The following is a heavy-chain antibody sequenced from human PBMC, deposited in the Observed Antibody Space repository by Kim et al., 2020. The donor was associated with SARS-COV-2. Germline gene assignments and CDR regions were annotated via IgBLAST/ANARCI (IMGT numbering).Heavy chain of an antibody. CDR2: IYYSGST. J-gene: IGHJ6*02. CDR3: ARPQQRSYGRYGMDV. Sequence: SETLSLTCTVSGGSISSSSYYWGWIRQPPGKGLEWIGSIYYSGSTYYNPSLKSRVTISVDTSKNQFSLKLSSVTAAATAVYYCARPQQRSYGRYGMDVWGQGTTVTVSS. CDR1: GGSISSSSYY. V-gene: IGHV4-39*01. D-gene: IGHD4-17*01.